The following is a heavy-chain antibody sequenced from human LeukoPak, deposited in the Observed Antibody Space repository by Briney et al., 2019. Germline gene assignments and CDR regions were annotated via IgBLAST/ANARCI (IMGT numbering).Heavy chain of an antibody. CDR2: ISSSSSYI. V-gene: IGHV3-21*01. D-gene: IGHD3-9*01. J-gene: IGHJ3*02. Sequence: GGSLRLSCAASGFTFSSYSMNWVRQAPGKGLEWVSSISSSSSYIYYADSVKGRFTISRDNAQNSLYLQMNSLRAEDTAVYYCARDGILTGYYMDAFDIWGQGTMVTVSS. CDR1: GFTFSSYS. CDR3: ARDGILTGYYMDAFDI.